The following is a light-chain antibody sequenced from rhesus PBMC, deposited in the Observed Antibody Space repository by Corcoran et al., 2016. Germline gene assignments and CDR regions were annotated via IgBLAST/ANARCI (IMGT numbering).Light chain of an antibody. CDR1: QSVSSR. CDR3: QQYSNWYI. Sequence: EVVLTQSPATLSLSPGERATLSCRASQSVSSRLAWYQQRPGQAPRLLIYDATTRAPGIPDRLSGRGSGTDFTLTISSLEPEDVGVFYCQQYSNWYIVGQGTKVEIK. CDR2: DAT. V-gene: IGKV3-17*01. J-gene: IGKJ2*01.